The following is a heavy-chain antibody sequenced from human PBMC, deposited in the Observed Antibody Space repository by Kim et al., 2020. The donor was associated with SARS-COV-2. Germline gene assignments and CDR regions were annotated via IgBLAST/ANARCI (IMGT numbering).Heavy chain of an antibody. CDR2: IIPIFGTA. J-gene: IGHJ3*01. Sequence: SVKVSCKASGGTFSSYGINWVRQAPGQGLEWMGGIIPIFGTANYAQKFQGRVTITADASTTRVYMELSGLRSDDTAVYYCAVTRIQLTVANAFDLWGQGTMVTVSS. D-gene: IGHD5-18*01. CDR1: GGTFSSYG. V-gene: IGHV1-69*13. CDR3: AVTRIQLTVANAFDL.